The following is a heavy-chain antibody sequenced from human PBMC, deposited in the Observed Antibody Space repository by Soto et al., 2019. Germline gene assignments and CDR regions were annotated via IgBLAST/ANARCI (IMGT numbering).Heavy chain of an antibody. J-gene: IGHJ4*02. CDR3: ARSVFGVTTYFDY. V-gene: IGHV3-11*01. D-gene: IGHD4-17*01. CDR2: ISSSGSTI. CDR1: GFTFSDYY. Sequence: GGSLRLSCAASGFTFSDYYMSWIRQAPGKGLEWVSYISSSGSTIYYADSVKGRFTIFRDNAKNSLYLQMNSLRAEDTAVYYCARSVFGVTTYFDYWGQGTLVTVSS.